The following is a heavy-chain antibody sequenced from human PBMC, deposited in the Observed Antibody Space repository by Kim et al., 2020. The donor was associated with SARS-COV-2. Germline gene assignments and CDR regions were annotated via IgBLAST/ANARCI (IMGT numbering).Heavy chain of an antibody. Sequence: SETLSLTCAVSGGSISSSNWWRWVRQPPGKGLEWIGEIYHSGSTNYNPSLKSRVTISVDKSKNQFSLKLSSVTAADTAVYYCARVIRYCSSTSCYAGYYYYYGMDVWGQGTTVTVSS. D-gene: IGHD2-2*01. CDR1: GGSISSSNW. CDR3: ARVIRYCSSTSCYAGYYYYYGMDV. J-gene: IGHJ6*02. CDR2: IYHSGST. V-gene: IGHV4-4*02.